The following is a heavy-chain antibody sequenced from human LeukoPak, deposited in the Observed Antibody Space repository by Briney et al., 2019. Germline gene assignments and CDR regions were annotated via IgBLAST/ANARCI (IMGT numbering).Heavy chain of an antibody. D-gene: IGHD2-2*01. CDR2: IYYSGST. CDR3: ARGKYQLLRDYYFDY. CDR1: GGSISSYY. V-gene: IGHV4-59*01. Sequence: SKTLSLTCTVSGGSISSYYWSWIRQPPGKGLEWIGYIYYSGSTNYNPSLESRVTISVDTSKNQFSLKLSSVTAADTAVYYCARGKYQLLRDYYFDYWGQGTLVTVSS. J-gene: IGHJ4*02.